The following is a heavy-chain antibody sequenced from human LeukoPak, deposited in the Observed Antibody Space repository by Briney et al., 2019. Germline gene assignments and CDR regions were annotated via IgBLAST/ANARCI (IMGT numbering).Heavy chain of an antibody. Sequence: SETLSLTCTVSGGSISSSSYYWGWIRQPPGKGLEWIGSIYYSGSTYYNPSLKSRVTVSVDTSKNQFSLKLSSVTAADTAVYYCAREGAPSYGSGSYQFDYWGQGTLVTVSS. V-gene: IGHV4-39*02. CDR2: IYYSGST. CDR1: GGSISSSSYY. J-gene: IGHJ4*02. D-gene: IGHD3-10*01. CDR3: AREGAPSYGSGSYQFDY.